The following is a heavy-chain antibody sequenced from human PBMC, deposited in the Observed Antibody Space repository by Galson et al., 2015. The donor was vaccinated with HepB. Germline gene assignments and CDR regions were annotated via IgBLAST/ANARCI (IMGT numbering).Heavy chain of an antibody. CDR3: ATRSGPSGWYSYFQH. CDR2: MSDNGDNT. J-gene: IGHJ1*01. V-gene: IGHV3-23*01. Sequence: SLRLSCAASGFTFSSYAILWVRQAPGKGLEWVSGMSDNGDNTFYADSVKGRFTISRDISKNTVYLQMNSLSVEDTAVYYCATRSGPSGWYSYFQHWGQGTLVTVSS. CDR1: GFTFSSYA. D-gene: IGHD6-19*01.